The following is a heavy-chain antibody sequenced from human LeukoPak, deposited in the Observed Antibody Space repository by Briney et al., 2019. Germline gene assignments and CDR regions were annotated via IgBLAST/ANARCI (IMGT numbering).Heavy chain of an antibody. D-gene: IGHD1-26*01. V-gene: IGHV3-23*01. CDR1: GFTFSSYA. CDR3: AKDTSLLKPYYYYYGMDV. Sequence: GGSLRLSCAASGFTFSSYAMSWVRQAPGKGLEWVSAISGSGGSTYYADSVKGRFTISRDNSKNTLYLQMNSLRAEDTAVYYCAKDTSLLKPYYYYYGMDVWGQGTTVTVSS. J-gene: IGHJ6*02. CDR2: ISGSGGST.